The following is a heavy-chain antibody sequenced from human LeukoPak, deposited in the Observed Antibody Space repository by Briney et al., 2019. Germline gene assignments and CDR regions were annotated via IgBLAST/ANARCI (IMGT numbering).Heavy chain of an antibody. CDR3: AREGWGYYDSPQFDP. J-gene: IGHJ5*02. Sequence: PSQTLSLTCTVSGGSISSGSYYWSWIRQPAGKGLEWIGRIYTSGSTNYNPSLKSRVTISVDTSKNQFSLKLSSVTAADTAVYYCAREGWGYYDSPQFDPWGQGTLVTVSS. V-gene: IGHV4-61*02. CDR2: IYTSGST. CDR1: GGSISSGSYY. D-gene: IGHD3-22*01.